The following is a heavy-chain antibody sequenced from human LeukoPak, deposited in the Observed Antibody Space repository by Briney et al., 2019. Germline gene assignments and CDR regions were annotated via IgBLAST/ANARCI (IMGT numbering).Heavy chain of an antibody. CDR2: IYPGDSDT. J-gene: IGHJ4*02. CDR3: ARRDGYNPDH. CDR1: GSNFATYW. V-gene: IGHV5-51*01. Sequence: GASLKISCHGSGSNFATYWIGWVRQLPGKGLEWMGIIYPGDSDTRYSPSFQGQVTISADKSISTAYLQWSSLKASDTAMYYCARRDGYNPDHWGQGTLVTVSS. D-gene: IGHD5-24*01.